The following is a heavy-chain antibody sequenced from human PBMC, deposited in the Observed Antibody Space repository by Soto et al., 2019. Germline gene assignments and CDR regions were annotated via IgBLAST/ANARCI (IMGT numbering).Heavy chain of an antibody. CDR2: IYPRDSDT. V-gene: IGHV5-51*01. Sequence: GESLKISCKVSGDSFTGFWIGWVRQVPGKGLEWLGSIYPRDSDTRYSPSFQGQVTISADESLSTAYLQWNSLQASDTAIYYCTRQHPLDSRVWYTWGQGTLVTVSS. J-gene: IGHJ4*02. CDR3: TRQHPLDSRVWYT. D-gene: IGHD6-19*01. CDR1: GDSFTGFW.